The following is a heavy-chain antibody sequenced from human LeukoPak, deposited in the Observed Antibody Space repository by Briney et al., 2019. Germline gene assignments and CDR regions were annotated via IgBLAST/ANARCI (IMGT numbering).Heavy chain of an antibody. D-gene: IGHD1-26*01. CDR1: GFTFSSYA. Sequence: GGSLRLSCAASGFTFSSYAMSWVRQAPGKGLEWVSSISGSSSYIYYADSVKGRFSISRDNAKNSLYLQMNSLRAEDTAVYYCARDLLGWELHYFDYWGQGTLVTVSS. J-gene: IGHJ4*02. CDR2: ISGSSSYI. CDR3: ARDLLGWELHYFDY. V-gene: IGHV3-21*01.